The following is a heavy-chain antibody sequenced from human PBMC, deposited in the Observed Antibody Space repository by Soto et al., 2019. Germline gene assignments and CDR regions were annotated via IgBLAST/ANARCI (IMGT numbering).Heavy chain of an antibody. CDR2: IYYSGST. D-gene: IGHD5-18*01. CDR3: ARAPEGPWLWYY. Sequence: PAETLSLTCTVSGGSIVSGGYYWVWIRQHPGKGLEWIGYIYYSGSTYYNPSLKSRVTISVDTSKNQFSLKLSSVTAADTAVYYCARAPEGPWLWYYWGQGTLVTVSS. CDR1: GGSIVSGGYY. V-gene: IGHV4-31*03. J-gene: IGHJ4*02.